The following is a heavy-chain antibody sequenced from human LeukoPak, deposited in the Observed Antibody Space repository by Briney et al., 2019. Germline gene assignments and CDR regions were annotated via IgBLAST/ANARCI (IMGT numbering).Heavy chain of an antibody. CDR2: VYYTGST. CDR1: GGSVSNYY. V-gene: IGHV4-59*08. CDR3: ARHISDYYDSSGYWLGYFDY. J-gene: IGHJ4*02. Sequence: SETLSLTCSVSGGSVSNYYWSWIRQPPGKGLEWIGYVYYTGSTNYNPSLKSRVTMFEDKSKNQFSLRLYSVTVADTAVYYCARHISDYYDSSGYWLGYFDYWGQGTLVTVSS. D-gene: IGHD3-22*01.